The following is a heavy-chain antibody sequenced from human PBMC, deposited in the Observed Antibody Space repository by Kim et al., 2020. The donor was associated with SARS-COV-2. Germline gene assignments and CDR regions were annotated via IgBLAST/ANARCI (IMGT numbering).Heavy chain of an antibody. CDR3: ARDLSGSDDL. CDR1: GFTFSKYW. D-gene: IGHD5-12*01. J-gene: IGHJ5*02. Sequence: GGSLRLSCAASGFTFSKYWMHWVRQVPGEGLVWVSRSNEDGSITNYADSVRGRSTISRDNARSTLYLQMNSLGAEDTALYYCARDLSGSDDLWGQGTLAT. V-gene: IGHV3-74*01. CDR2: SNEDGSIT.